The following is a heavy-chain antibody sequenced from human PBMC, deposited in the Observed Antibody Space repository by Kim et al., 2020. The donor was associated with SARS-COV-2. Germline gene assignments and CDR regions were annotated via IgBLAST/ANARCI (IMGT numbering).Heavy chain of an antibody. V-gene: IGHV1-46*01. Sequence: ASVKVSCKASGYTFTSYYMHWVRQAPGQGLEWMGIINPSGGSTSYAQKFQGRVTMTRDTSTSTVYMELSSLRSEDTAVYYCASFVGSRSSSWLGIDHWGQGTLVTVSS. D-gene: IGHD6-13*01. J-gene: IGHJ4*02. CDR1: GYTFTSYY. CDR2: INPSGGST. CDR3: ASFVGSRSSSWLGIDH.